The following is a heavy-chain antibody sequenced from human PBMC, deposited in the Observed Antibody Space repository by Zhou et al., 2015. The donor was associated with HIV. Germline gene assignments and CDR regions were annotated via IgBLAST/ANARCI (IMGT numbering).Heavy chain of an antibody. D-gene: IGHD3-22*01. CDR3: ARDREPDTYYYDSSGELFDY. V-gene: IGHV1-69*08. CDR2: IIPILGIA. CDR1: GGTFSSYT. Sequence: QVQLVQSGAEVKKPGSSVKVSCKASGGTFSSYTISWVRQAPGQGLEWMGRIIPILGIANYAQKFQGRVTITADKSTSTAYMELSSLRSEDTAVYYCARDREPDTYYYDSSGELFDYWGQGTLVTVSS. J-gene: IGHJ4*02.